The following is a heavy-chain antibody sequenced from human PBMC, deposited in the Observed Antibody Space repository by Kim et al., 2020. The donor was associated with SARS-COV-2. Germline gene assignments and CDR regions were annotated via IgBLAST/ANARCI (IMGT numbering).Heavy chain of an antibody. V-gene: IGHV6-1*01. CDR3: ASDKGYYYGSGSYQYYFDD. CDR1: GDSVSSNSAA. CDR2: TYYRSKWYN. J-gene: IGHJ4*02. D-gene: IGHD3-10*01. Sequence: SQTLSLTCAISGDSVSSNSAAWNWIRQSPSRGLEWLGRTYYRSKWYNDYALSVKSRITINPDTSKNQFSLQLNSVTPEDTAVYYCASDKGYYYGSGSYQYYFDDWGQGTLVTGSS.